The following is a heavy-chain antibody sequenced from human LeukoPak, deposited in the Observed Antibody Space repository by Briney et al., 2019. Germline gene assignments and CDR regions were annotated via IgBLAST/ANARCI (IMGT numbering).Heavy chain of an antibody. V-gene: IGHV3-23*01. CDR2: ISANGGGT. CDR1: GFTFSSYS. D-gene: IGHD6-13*01. CDR3: AKGSSPFDY. J-gene: IGHJ4*02. Sequence: PGGSLRLSCAASGFTFSSYSMNWVRQAPGKGLEWVSAISANGGGTYYADSVKGRFTISRDNSKNTLYLQMNSLRAEDTAVYYCAKGSSPFDYWGQGTLVTVSS.